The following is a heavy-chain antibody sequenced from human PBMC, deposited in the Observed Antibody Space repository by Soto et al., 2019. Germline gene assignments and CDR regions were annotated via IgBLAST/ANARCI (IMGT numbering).Heavy chain of an antibody. CDR2: ISGSGGST. CDR1: GFTFSSYA. CDR3: AGYSGYDFRFDY. V-gene: IGHV3-23*01. Sequence: GGSLRLSCAASGFTFSSYAMSWVRQAPGKGLEWVSAISGSGGSTYYADSVKGRFTISRDNSKNTLYLRMNSLRAEDTAVYYCAGYSGYDFRFDYWGQGTLVTVSS. D-gene: IGHD5-12*01. J-gene: IGHJ4*02.